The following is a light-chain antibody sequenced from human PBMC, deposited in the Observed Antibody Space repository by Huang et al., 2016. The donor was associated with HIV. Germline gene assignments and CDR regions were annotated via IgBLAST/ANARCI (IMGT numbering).Light chain of an antibody. J-gene: IGKJ4*01. CDR1: HSVDSD. CDR2: DAS. Sequence: EIEMTQSPATLSVSPGERATLPCRASHSVDSDLAWYQQKPGQAPRLLIYDASTRATGISAKFNGTGSGTEFSLSITNLQSEDFAVYYCQQYSDWPPLTFGGGTKVEI. CDR3: QQYSDWPPLT. V-gene: IGKV3-15*01.